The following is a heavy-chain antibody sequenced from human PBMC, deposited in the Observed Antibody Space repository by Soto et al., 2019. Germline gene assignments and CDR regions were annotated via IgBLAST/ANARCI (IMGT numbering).Heavy chain of an antibody. J-gene: IGHJ5*02. D-gene: IGHD6-6*01. CDR2: IYPGDSDT. V-gene: IGHV5-51*01. Sequence: GESLKISCQGSGFSFANSWIGWVRQTPGKGLEWMGIIYPGDSDTIYSPSFQGHVTISADKSISTAYLQWSSLKASDTAMYYCARLASIGTLVGDWLDPWGQGTLVTVSS. CDR3: ARLASIGTLVGDWLDP. CDR1: GFSFANSW.